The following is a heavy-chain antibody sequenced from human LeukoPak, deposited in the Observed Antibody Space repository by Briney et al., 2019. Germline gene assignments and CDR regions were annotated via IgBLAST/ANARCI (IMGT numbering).Heavy chain of an antibody. CDR2: INHSGST. D-gene: IGHD5-18*01. CDR3: ARQLWLRDYYYYYMDV. J-gene: IGHJ6*03. Sequence: SETLSLTCAVYGGSFSGYYWSWIRQPPGKGLEWIGEINHSGSTNYNPSLKSRVTISVDTSKNQFSLKLSSVTAADTAVYYCARQLWLRDYYYYYMDVWGKGTTVTISS. V-gene: IGHV4-34*01. CDR1: GGSFSGYY.